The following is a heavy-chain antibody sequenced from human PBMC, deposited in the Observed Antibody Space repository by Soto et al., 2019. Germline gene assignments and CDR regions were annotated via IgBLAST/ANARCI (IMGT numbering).Heavy chain of an antibody. CDR1: GGSVSSGSYY. D-gene: IGHD6-13*01. J-gene: IGHJ6*02. CDR2: IYYSGST. V-gene: IGHV4-61*01. CDR3: ARESGIAAAGTSFCWYYGMDV. Sequence: QVQLQESGPGLVKPSETLSLTCTVSGGSVSSGSYYWSWIRQPPGKGLEWIGYIYYSGSTNYNPSLKSRVTISVDTSKNQFSLKLSSVTAADTAVYYCARESGIAAAGTSFCWYYGMDVWGQGTTVTVSS.